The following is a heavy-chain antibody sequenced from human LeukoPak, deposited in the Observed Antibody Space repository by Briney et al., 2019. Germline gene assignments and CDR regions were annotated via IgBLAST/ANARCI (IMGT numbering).Heavy chain of an antibody. Sequence: SQTLSLTCTVSGGSISSGSYYWSWIRQPAGKGLEWIGRTYTSGSTNYNPSLKSRVTISVDTSKNQFSLKLSSVTAADTAVYYCARVAGAFDIWGQGTMVTVSS. J-gene: IGHJ3*02. CDR3: ARVAGAFDI. CDR2: TYTSGST. V-gene: IGHV4-61*02. CDR1: GGSISSGSYY.